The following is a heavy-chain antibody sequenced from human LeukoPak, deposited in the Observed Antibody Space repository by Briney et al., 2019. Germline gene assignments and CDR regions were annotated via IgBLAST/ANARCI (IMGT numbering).Heavy chain of an antibody. D-gene: IGHD6-19*01. J-gene: IGHJ6*03. CDR2: INLDGNGR. CDR1: GFFFSNYW. Sequence: GGSLRLSWAASGFFFSNYWMGWVRQAQGKGREWVANINLDGNGRFYVDSVKGRFTISRDNNKNSLYLQMNSLRAEDTAVYYCARTRSGWLPRHYYYMDVWGKGTTVTISS. CDR3: ARTRSGWLPRHYYYMDV. V-gene: IGHV3-7*03.